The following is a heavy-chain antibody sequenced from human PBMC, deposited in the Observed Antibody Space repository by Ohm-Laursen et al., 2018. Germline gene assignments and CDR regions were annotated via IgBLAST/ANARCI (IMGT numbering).Heavy chain of an antibody. CDR2: IYYSGNT. CDR3: ARDGWISQAFDY. CDR1: GGSINSGGYY. V-gene: IGHV4-31*03. Sequence: TLSLTCSVSGGSINSGGYYWSWIRQHPGKGLEWIGYIYYSGNTYYNPSLKSRVTISVDTSKNQFSLKLNSVTAADTAVYYCARDGWISQAFDYWGQGTLVTVSS. J-gene: IGHJ4*02. D-gene: IGHD2-2*03.